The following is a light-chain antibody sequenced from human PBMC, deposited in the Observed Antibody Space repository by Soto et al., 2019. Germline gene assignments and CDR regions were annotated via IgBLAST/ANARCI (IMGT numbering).Light chain of an antibody. CDR2: ENN. CDR1: SGSIATNY. CDR3: QSYDSSNVV. V-gene: IGLV6-57*02. Sequence: NFMLTQPHSVSESPGKTVTISFTGSSGSIATNYVQWYQQRPGSAPTTVIYENNQRPSGVPDRFSGSIDSSSNSASLTISGLKPEDEADYYCQSYDSSNVVFGGGTKVTVL. J-gene: IGLJ2*01.